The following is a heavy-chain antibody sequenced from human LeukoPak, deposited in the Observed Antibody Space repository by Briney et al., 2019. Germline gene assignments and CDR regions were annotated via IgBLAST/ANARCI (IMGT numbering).Heavy chain of an antibody. J-gene: IGHJ4*02. D-gene: IGHD4-17*01. V-gene: IGHV3-23*01. CDR1: GFTFTNYA. CDR3: AKEGTYGDFDY. CDR2: ISGSGNPT. Sequence: PGGSLRLSCAASGFTFTNYAMSWVRQAPGKGLEWVSFISGSGNPTYYVDSVKGHFTISRDNSKNTLYLQLNSLRSEDTGVYYCAKEGTYGDFDYWGQGTLVTVSS.